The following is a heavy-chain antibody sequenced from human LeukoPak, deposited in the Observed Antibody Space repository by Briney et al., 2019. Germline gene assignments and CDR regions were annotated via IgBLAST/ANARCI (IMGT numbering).Heavy chain of an antibody. CDR3: ARGVEPLAANTLAY. D-gene: IGHD1-14*01. CDR1: GFTVITND. J-gene: IGHJ4*02. CDR2: LYSDGNT. V-gene: IGHV3-53*01. Sequence: GGSLRLSCEASGFTVITNDMPWVRQAPGKGLEWVSVLYSDGNTKYADSVQGRFTISRHNSKNTLYLEMNSLSPDDTAVYYCARGVEPLAANTLAYWGQGTLVTVSS.